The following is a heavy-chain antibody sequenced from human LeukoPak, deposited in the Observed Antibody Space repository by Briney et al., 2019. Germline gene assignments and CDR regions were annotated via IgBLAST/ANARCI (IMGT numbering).Heavy chain of an antibody. Sequence: SETLSLTCTVSGGSISSSYYWGWIRQPPGKGLEWIGSIYYSGSTYYNPSLKSRVTISVDTSKNQFSLKLSSVTAADTAVYYCARSPSLPPYYYYMDVWGKGTTVTVSS. J-gene: IGHJ6*03. CDR1: GGSISSSYY. CDR3: ARSPSLPPYYYYMDV. CDR2: IYYSGST. V-gene: IGHV4-39*07.